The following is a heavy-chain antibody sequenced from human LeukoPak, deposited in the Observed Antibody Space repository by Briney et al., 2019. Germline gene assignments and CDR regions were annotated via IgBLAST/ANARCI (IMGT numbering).Heavy chain of an antibody. V-gene: IGHV3-66*01. CDR2: IYSGGST. CDR3: ARSLISIYGSGSSPFDY. CDR1: GFTVSSNY. Sequence: GGSLRLSCAASGFTVSSNYMSWVRQAPGKGLEWVSVIYSGGSTYYADSVKGGFTISRDNSKNTLYLQMNSLRAEDTAVYYCARSLISIYGSGSSPFDYWGQGTLVTVSS. J-gene: IGHJ4*02. D-gene: IGHD3-10*01.